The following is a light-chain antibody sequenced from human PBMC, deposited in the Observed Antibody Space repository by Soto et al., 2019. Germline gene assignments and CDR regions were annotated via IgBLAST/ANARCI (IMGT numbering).Light chain of an antibody. CDR3: QQRSNWPPFT. J-gene: IGKJ3*01. V-gene: IGKV3-11*01. Sequence: EIVLTQSPATVSLSPGERATLSCRASQSISSYLAWYQQKPGQAPRLLIYDASIRATGVPDRFSGSGSGTDFNLTISRLEPEDFAIYYCQQRSNWPPFTFGPGTKVDIK. CDR1: QSISSY. CDR2: DAS.